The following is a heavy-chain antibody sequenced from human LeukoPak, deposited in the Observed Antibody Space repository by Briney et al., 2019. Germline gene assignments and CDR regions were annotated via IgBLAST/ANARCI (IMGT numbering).Heavy chain of an antibody. Sequence: ASVKVSCKASGYTFTGHYMHWVRQAPGQGLEWMGWISAYNGNTNYAQKLQGRVTMTTDTSTSTAYMELRSLRSDDTAVYYCARAAKASLLYYFDYWGQGTLVTVSS. V-gene: IGHV1-18*04. CDR1: GYTFTGHY. D-gene: IGHD2-15*01. CDR2: ISAYNGNT. CDR3: ARAAKASLLYYFDY. J-gene: IGHJ4*02.